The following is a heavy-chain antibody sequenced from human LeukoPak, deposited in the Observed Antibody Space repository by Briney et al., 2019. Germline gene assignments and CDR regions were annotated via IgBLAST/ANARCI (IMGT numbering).Heavy chain of an antibody. CDR2: IIPIFGTA. CDR3: ARGAYDFWSGYYILGY. D-gene: IGHD3-3*01. CDR1: GGTFSSYA. J-gene: IGHJ4*02. V-gene: IGHV1-69*05. Sequence: SVKVSCKASGGTFSSYAISWLRQAPGQGLEWMGGIIPIFGTANYAQKFQGRVTITTDESTSTAYMELSSLRSEDTAVYYCARGAYDFWSGYYILGYWGQGTLVTVSS.